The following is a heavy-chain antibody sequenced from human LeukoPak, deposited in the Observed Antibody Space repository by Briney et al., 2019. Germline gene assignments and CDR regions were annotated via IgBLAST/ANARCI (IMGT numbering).Heavy chain of an antibody. V-gene: IGHV1-2*02. J-gene: IGHJ4*02. CDR2: TNPNSGGT. CDR1: GYTFTCYY. Sequence: ASVKVSCKASGYTFTCYYMHWVRQAPGQGLEWMGWTNPNSGGTNYAQKFQGRVTMTRDTSISTAYMELSRLRSDDTAVYYCARLAVAGTWEYYFDYWGQGTLVTVSS. D-gene: IGHD6-19*01. CDR3: ARLAVAGTWEYYFDY.